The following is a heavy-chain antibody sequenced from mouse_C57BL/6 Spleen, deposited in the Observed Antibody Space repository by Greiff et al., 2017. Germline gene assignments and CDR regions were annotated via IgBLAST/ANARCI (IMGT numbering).Heavy chain of an antibody. CDR3: ARRSLWLRRDAMDY. CDR2: IYPGSGST. Sequence: QVQLQQSGAELVKPGASVKMSCKASGYTFTSYWITWVKQRPGQGLEWIGDIYPGSGSTNYNEKFKSKATLTVDTSSSTAYMQLSSLTSEDSAVYYCARRSLWLRRDAMDYWGQGTSVTVSS. D-gene: IGHD2-2*01. J-gene: IGHJ4*01. CDR1: GYTFTSYW. V-gene: IGHV1-55*01.